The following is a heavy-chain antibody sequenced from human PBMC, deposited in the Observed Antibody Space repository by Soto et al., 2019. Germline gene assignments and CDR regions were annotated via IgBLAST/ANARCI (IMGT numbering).Heavy chain of an antibody. CDR1: GGSMSNYY. V-gene: IGHV4-59*12. J-gene: IGHJ6*03. D-gene: IGHD2-21*01. CDR3: ARGGISHWAYFYYMDV. Sequence: SETLSLTCTVSGGSMSNYYWSWIRQPPGKGLEWIGYIYYSGSTNYNPSLKSRVTISVDTSKNQFSLTLNSVTAADTATYYCARGGISHWAYFYYMDVWDRGTTVTVSS. CDR2: IYYSGST.